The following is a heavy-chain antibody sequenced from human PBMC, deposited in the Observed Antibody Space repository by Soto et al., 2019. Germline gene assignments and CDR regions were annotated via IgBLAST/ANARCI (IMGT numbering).Heavy chain of an antibody. D-gene: IGHD3-22*01. Sequence: ASVKVSCKASGDGFSNYGFSWVRQAPGQGLEWMGWISAYDGQTNYTKKFQGRVTMTTDTSSSTAYMELRSLRSDDTAVYYCARVWYYDSSGYYAFDYWGLGTLVTVSS. CDR1: GDGFSNYG. V-gene: IGHV1-18*01. CDR3: ARVWYYDSSGYYAFDY. J-gene: IGHJ4*02. CDR2: ISAYDGQT.